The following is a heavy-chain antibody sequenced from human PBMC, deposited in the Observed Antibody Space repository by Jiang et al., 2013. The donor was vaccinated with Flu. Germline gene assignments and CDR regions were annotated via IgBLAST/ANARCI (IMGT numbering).Heavy chain of an antibody. CDR1: GGSISSYY. CDR2: IYYSGST. J-gene: IGHJ6*02. D-gene: IGHD1-26*01. CDR3: ARGDSGSYSGYYYYGMDV. Sequence: SGGSISSYYWSWIRQPPGKGLEWIGYIYYSGSTNYNPSLKSRVTISVDTSKNQFSLKLSSVTAADTAVYYCARGDSGSYSGYYYYGMDVWGQGTTVTVSS. V-gene: IGHV4-59*13.